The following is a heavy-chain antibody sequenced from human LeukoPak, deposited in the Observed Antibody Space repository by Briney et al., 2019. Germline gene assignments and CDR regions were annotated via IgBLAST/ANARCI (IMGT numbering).Heavy chain of an antibody. Sequence: PGGSLRLSCAASGFTFDDYAMHWVRQAPGKGLEWVSGISWNSGSIGYADSVKGRFTISRDNAKNSLYLQMNSLRAEDTALYYCAKARYHGSGSYHDYWGQGTLVTVSS. D-gene: IGHD3-10*01. CDR2: ISWNSGSI. V-gene: IGHV3-9*01. CDR3: AKARYHGSGSYHDY. J-gene: IGHJ4*02. CDR1: GFTFDDYA.